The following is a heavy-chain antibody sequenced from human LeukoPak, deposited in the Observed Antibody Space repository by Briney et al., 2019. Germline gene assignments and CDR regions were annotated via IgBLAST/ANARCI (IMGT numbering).Heavy chain of an antibody. J-gene: IGHJ4*02. CDR3: ASSFGSSSWYYFDY. V-gene: IGHV3-23*01. Sequence: GGSLRLSCTASGFTFSSYAMSWVRLAPGKGLEWVSTISGSGGDAYSADSVKGRFTVSRDNSKNTLYLQMNSLRAEDTAVYYCASSFGSSSWYYFDYWGQGTLVTVSS. D-gene: IGHD6-13*01. CDR1: GFTFSSYA. CDR2: ISGSGGDA.